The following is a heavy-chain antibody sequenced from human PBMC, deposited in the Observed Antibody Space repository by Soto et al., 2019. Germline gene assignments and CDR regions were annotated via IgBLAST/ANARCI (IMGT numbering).Heavy chain of an antibody. J-gene: IGHJ4*02. D-gene: IGHD3-10*01. CDR1: GGSISSGGYY. CDR3: ARGELDTTMPYFDC. CDR2: IYYSGST. V-gene: IGHV4-31*03. Sequence: QVQLQESGPGLVKPSQTLSLTCTVSGGSISSGGYYWSWIRQHPGKGLEWIGYIYYSGSTYYNPSLKSRVTISVDTSKNQFSLKLSSVTAADTAVYYCARGELDTTMPYFDCWGQGTLVTVSS.